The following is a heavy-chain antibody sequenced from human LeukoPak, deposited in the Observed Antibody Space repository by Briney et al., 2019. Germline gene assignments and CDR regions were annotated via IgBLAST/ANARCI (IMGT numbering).Heavy chain of an antibody. Sequence: GGSLRLSCAASGFTFSCYAMHWVRQAPGKGLEWVAIISYDGSNKYYADSVKGRFTISRDNSKNTLYLQMNSLRAEDTAVYYCARNLPAADYWGQGTLVTVSS. D-gene: IGHD2-2*01. V-gene: IGHV3-30-3*01. J-gene: IGHJ4*02. CDR1: GFTFSCYA. CDR2: ISYDGSNK. CDR3: ARNLPAADY.